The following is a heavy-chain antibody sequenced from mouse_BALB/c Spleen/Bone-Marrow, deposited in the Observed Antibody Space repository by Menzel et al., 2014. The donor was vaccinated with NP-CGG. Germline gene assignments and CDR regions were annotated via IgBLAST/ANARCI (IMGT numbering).Heavy chain of an antibody. J-gene: IGHJ4*01. CDR1: GYSFSNYW. CDR3: ASRGDYSYAMDY. V-gene: IGHV1-80*01. CDR2: IYPGDGDT. D-gene: IGHD1-1*01. Sequence: QVQLKESGAELVRPGSSVKISCKSSGYSFSNYWMNWMKQRPRQGLEWIGQIYPGDGDTNYNGKFKGKATLTADKSSSTAYMQLSSLTSEDSAVYFCASRGDYSYAMDYWGQGTSVTVSS.